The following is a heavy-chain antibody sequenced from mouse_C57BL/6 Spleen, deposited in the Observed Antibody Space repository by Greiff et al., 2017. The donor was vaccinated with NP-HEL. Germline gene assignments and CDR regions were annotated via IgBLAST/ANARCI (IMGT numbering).Heavy chain of an antibody. Sequence: EVQVVESGGDLVKPGGSLKLSCAASGFTFSSYGMSWVRQTPDKRLEWVATISSGGSYTYYPDSVKGRFTISRDNAKNTLYLQMSSLKSEDTAMYYCARHGITTVVAPYYFDYWGQGTTLTVSS. CDR1: GFTFSSYG. D-gene: IGHD1-1*01. V-gene: IGHV5-6*01. CDR2: ISSGGSYT. J-gene: IGHJ2*01. CDR3: ARHGITTVVAPYYFDY.